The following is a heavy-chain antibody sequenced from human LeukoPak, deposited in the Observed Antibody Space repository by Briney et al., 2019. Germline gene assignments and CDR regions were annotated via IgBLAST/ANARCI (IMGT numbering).Heavy chain of an antibody. CDR2: IYYSGST. Sequence: SETLSLTCTVSGGSISSSSYYWGWIRQPPGKGLEWIGSIYYSGSTYYNPSLKSRVTISVDTSKNQFSLKLSSVTAADTAVYYCARAPTTYYDFWSGAGRGYNWFDPWGQGTLVTVSS. J-gene: IGHJ5*02. V-gene: IGHV4-39*07. D-gene: IGHD3-3*01. CDR3: ARAPTTYYDFWSGAGRGYNWFDP. CDR1: GGSISSSSYY.